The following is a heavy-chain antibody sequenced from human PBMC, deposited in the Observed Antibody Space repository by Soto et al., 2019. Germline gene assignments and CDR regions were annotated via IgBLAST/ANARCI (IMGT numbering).Heavy chain of an antibody. V-gene: IGHV3-30-3*01. CDR2: ISYDGSIK. D-gene: IGHD5-18*01. CDR1: GFAFYNYA. Sequence: ESGGGVVQPGTSLRLSCAASGFAFYNYALHWVRRAPGKGLEWVAVISYDGSIKYYADSVKGRFTISRDNSKNTLYLQMNSPRAEDMGIYHCARGHTANAAMVTGQFDYWGQGTLLTVSS. J-gene: IGHJ4*02. CDR3: ARGHTANAAMVTGQFDY.